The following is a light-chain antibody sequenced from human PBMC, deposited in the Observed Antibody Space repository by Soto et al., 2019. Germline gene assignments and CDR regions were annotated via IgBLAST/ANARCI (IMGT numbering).Light chain of an antibody. CDR2: WAS. Sequence: DIVMTQSPDSLAVSLGERATINCKSSQSVLSNSNNKNYLAWYQQKPGQSPKLLIYWASTREFGVPDRFSGSGSGTDFTLTISSLQAEDVAVYYCQQHYSTPPTFGQGTKVEIK. V-gene: IGKV4-1*01. CDR1: QSVLSNSNNKNY. J-gene: IGKJ1*01. CDR3: QQHYSTPPT.